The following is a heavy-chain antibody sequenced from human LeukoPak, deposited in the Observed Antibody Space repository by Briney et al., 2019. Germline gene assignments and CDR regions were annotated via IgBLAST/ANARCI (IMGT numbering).Heavy chain of an antibody. V-gene: IGHV3-15*04. CDR3: TRDEGDDYFDN. CDR1: GFPFSDAW. Sequence: GGSLRLSCAASGFPFSDAWMSWVRQAPGKGLEWVGRIESKTDSGTTEYAAPVKGRFTISRDDSKNTLYLQMNSLKTEDTAVYYCTRDEGDDYFDNWGQGTPVTVFS. J-gene: IGHJ4*02. D-gene: IGHD3-16*01. CDR2: IESKTDSGTT.